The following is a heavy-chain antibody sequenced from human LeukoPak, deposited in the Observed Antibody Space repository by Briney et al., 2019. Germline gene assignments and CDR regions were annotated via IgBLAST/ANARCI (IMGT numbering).Heavy chain of an antibody. D-gene: IGHD6-6*01. Sequence: SQTLSLTCTVSGGSISSYYWSWIRQPPGKGLERIGYIYYSGGTNYNPSLKSRVTISVDTSKNQFSLKLSSVTAADTAVYYCARPDSSSSGDDAFDIWGQGTMVTVSS. CDR1: GGSISSYY. CDR3: ARPDSSSSGDDAFDI. CDR2: IYYSGGT. J-gene: IGHJ3*02. V-gene: IGHV4-59*12.